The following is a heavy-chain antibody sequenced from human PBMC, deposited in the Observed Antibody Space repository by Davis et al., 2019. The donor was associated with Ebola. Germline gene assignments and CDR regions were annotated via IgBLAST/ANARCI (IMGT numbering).Heavy chain of an antibody. CDR3: ARWNERSDH. V-gene: IGHV4-59*01. D-gene: IGHD1-1*01. CDR2: IYYSGFT. CDR1: GGSISGYY. Sequence: PSETLSLTCTVSGGSISGYYWSWTRQPPGKGLEWIAYIYYSGFTNYNPSLKSRVTISVDTSKNQFSLKLTSVTAADTAVYYCARWNERSDHWGQGTLITVSS. J-gene: IGHJ4*02.